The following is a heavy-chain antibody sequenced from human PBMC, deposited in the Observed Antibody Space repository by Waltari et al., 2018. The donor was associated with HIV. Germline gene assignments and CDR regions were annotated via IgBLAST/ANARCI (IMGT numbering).Heavy chain of an antibody. Sequence: RLQESGPRLVKPSETLSLTCSVSGGSVNSYYWSWIRLPAGKGLEWIGRIYPDGGNNYSPSLKSRVTMSINKSKNQFSLNLNSVTAADTAVYYCARTLGFGSSSDWGRGTLVTVSS. CDR2: IYPDGGN. V-gene: IGHV4-4*07. D-gene: IGHD6-6*01. CDR1: GGSVNSYY. J-gene: IGHJ1*01. CDR3: ARTLGFGSSSD.